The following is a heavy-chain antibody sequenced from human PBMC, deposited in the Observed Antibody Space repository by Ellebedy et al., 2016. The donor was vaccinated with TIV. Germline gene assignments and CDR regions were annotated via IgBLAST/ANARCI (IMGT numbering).Heavy chain of an antibody. CDR1: GFTFSSYS. Sequence: GESLKISCAASGFTFSSYSMNWVRQAPGKGLEWVSYISSSSSTIYYADSVKGRFTISRDNAKNSLYLQMNSLRDEDTAVYYCASTPAFDPWGQGTLVTVSS. CDR3: ASTPAFDP. V-gene: IGHV3-48*02. CDR2: ISSSSSTI. J-gene: IGHJ5*02.